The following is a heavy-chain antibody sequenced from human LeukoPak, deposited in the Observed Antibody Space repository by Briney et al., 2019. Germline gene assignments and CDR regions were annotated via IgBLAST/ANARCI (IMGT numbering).Heavy chain of an antibody. J-gene: IGHJ4*02. CDR2: ISSSSSTI. CDR3: ARDRVGADRSFDY. Sequence: GGSLRLSCAASGFTFSSYSMNWVRQAPGKGLEWVSYISSSSSTIYYADSVKGRFTISRDNAKNSLYLQMNSLRAEDTAVYYCARDRVGADRSFDYWGQGTLVTVSS. CDR1: GFTFSSYS. D-gene: IGHD1-26*01. V-gene: IGHV3-48*01.